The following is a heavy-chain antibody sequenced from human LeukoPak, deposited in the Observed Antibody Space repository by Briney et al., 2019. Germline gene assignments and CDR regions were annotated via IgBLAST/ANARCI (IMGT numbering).Heavy chain of an antibody. CDR1: GYTFTGYY. Sequence: GASVKVSCKASGYTFTGYYMHWVRQAPGQGLEWMGRINPNSGGTNYAQKFQGRVTMTRDTSISTAYMELSRLRSDDTAVYYCARDYVGAISLDYWGQGTLVTVSS. D-gene: IGHD1-26*01. CDR2: INPNSGGT. CDR3: ARDYVGAISLDY. J-gene: IGHJ4*02. V-gene: IGHV1-2*06.